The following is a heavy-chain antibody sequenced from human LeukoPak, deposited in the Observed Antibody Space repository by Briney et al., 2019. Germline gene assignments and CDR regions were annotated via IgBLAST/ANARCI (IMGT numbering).Heavy chain of an antibody. V-gene: IGHV1-2*02. J-gene: IGHJ4*02. CDR1: GYTFSGYY. CDR3: ARDGANYFDY. D-gene: IGHD1-26*01. Sequence: ASEKVSGKASGYTFSGYYMHWVRQAPGQGLEWMGWVNPNSGGTNYAQKFQGRVTMTRDTSISTAYMELSRLRSDDTAVYYCARDGANYFDYWGQGTLVTVSS. CDR2: VNPNSGGT.